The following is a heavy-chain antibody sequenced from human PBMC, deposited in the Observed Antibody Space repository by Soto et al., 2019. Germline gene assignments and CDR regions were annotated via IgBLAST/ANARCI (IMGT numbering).Heavy chain of an antibody. Sequence: PGGSLRLSCSASGFTFSSYAMHWVRQAPGKGLEYVSAISSNGGSTYYADSVKGRFTISRDNSKNTLYLQMSSLRAEDTAVYYCVKEGWVDYDFWSGYYGYYYGMDVWGQGTTVTVSS. CDR1: GFTFSSYA. V-gene: IGHV3-64D*08. CDR2: ISSNGGST. D-gene: IGHD3-3*01. J-gene: IGHJ6*02. CDR3: VKEGWVDYDFWSGYYGYYYGMDV.